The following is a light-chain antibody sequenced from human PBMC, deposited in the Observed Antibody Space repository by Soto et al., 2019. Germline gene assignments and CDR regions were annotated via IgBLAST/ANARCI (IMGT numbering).Light chain of an antibody. CDR1: QGVSTY. CDR3: QQFSGYPLT. Sequence: IQMTQSPSTLSASMGDRVTITCRASQGVSTYLAWYQQKPGKGPSLLIYDASTLQSGVPSRFSGSGSGTDFTLTINSLQPEDVATYYCQQFSGYPLTFGQGTRLEI. CDR2: DAS. V-gene: IGKV1-27*01. J-gene: IGKJ5*01.